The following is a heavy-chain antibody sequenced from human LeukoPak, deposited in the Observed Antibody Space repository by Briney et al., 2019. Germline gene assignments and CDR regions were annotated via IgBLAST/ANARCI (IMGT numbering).Heavy chain of an antibody. D-gene: IGHD6-6*01. CDR2: ISSSGSTI. CDR1: GFTFSSYS. CDR3: ARDYSSSSVWSEYYYYYYYMDV. Sequence: GGSLRLSCAASGFTFSSYSMNWVRQAPGKGLEWVSYISSSGSTIYYADSVKGRFTISRDNAKNSLYLQMNSLRAEDTAVYYCARDYSSSSVWSEYYYYYYYMDVWGKGTTVTVSS. V-gene: IGHV3-48*04. J-gene: IGHJ6*03.